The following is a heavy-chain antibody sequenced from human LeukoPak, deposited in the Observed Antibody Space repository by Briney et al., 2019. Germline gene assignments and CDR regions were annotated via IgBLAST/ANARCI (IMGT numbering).Heavy chain of an antibody. V-gene: IGHV1-69*06. CDR1: GGTFSSYA. D-gene: IGHD2-21*02. J-gene: IGHJ4*02. CDR3: ARVAYCGGDCYSDY. Sequence: SVKVSCKASGGTFSSYAISWVRQAPGQGLEWMGGIIPIFGTANYAQKFQGRVTITADKSTSTAYMELSILRSEDTAVYYCARVAYCGGDCYSDYWGQGTLVTVSS. CDR2: IIPIFGTA.